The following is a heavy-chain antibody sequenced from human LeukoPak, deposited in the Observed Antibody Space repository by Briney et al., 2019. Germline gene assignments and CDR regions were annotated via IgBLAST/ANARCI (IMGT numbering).Heavy chain of an antibody. V-gene: IGHV3-74*01. CDR1: GFTFSSYW. J-gene: IGHJ4*02. Sequence: GVSLRLSCAASGFTFSSYWMHWLRQAPGKGVVGVLRINSGGSSTSYADSLKGRFTISRDNAKNTLYVQINSLRAEDTAVYYCARLRSNYDDYWGQGTLVTVSS. CDR2: INSGGSST. CDR3: ARLRSNYDDY.